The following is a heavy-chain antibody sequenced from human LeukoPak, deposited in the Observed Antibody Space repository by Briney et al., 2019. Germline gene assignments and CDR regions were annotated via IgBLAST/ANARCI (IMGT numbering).Heavy chain of an antibody. J-gene: IGHJ4*02. Sequence: PSETLSLTCIVSGYSITSGYHWGWTRQTPGKGVEWIGTMYHSGNINYNPSLKSRVTVSVDTSKNQFSLKLDSVTAADTAVFYCARQLGSVSFSDVWGQGILVTVSS. CDR3: ARQLGSVSFSDV. CDR2: MYHSGNI. D-gene: IGHD3-10*01. V-gene: IGHV4-38-2*02. CDR1: GYSITSGYH.